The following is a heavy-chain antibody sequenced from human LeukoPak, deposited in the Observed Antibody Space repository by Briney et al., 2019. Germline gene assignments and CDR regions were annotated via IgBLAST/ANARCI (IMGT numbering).Heavy chain of an antibody. CDR1: GFTFSSYA. CDR2: ISSNGGST. CDR3: ARDLSGGANFDY. V-gene: IGHV3-64*01. D-gene: IGHD3-16*01. J-gene: IGHJ4*02. Sequence: PGGSLRLSCAASGFTFSSYAMPWVRQAPGKGREYVSAISSNGGSTYYAHSVKGRFTISRDNSKNTLYLQMGSLRAEDMAVYYCARDLSGGANFDYWGQGTLVTVSS.